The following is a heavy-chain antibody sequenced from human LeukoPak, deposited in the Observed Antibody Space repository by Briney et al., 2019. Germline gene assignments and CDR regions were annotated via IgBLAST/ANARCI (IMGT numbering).Heavy chain of an antibody. J-gene: IGHJ4*02. CDR2: IKSNIDGGTA. CDR3: ATDWLDY. Sequence: GGSLRLSCAACGFIFNKAWMTWLRQAPGKGLEWVGRIKSNIDGGTADYAAPVKGRFTVSRDDSRDILYLQMNSLKIEDTAAYYCATDWLDYWGQGTLVTVSS. V-gene: IGHV3-15*01. CDR1: GFIFNKAW. D-gene: IGHD3-22*01.